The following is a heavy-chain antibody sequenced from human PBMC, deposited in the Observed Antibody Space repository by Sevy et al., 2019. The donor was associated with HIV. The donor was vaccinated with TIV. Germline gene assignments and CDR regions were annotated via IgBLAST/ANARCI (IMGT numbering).Heavy chain of an antibody. V-gene: IGHV3-33*01. J-gene: IGHJ4*02. Sequence: GGSLRLSCAASGFTFSTYGMHWVRQAPGKGLEWVAVIWFDGSNTYYADSVKGRFTISRDIAKNTLHLQMNRLRVEDTAVYYCARVLEFYDYGDYGPAFMPDYWGQGTLVTVSS. CDR2: IWFDGSNT. D-gene: IGHD4-17*01. CDR1: GFTFSTYG. CDR3: ARVLEFYDYGDYGPAFMPDY.